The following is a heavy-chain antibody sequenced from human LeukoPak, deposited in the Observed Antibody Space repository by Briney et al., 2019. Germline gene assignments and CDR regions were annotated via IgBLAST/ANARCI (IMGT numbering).Heavy chain of an antibody. D-gene: IGHD3-22*01. V-gene: IGHV4-4*02. J-gene: IGHJ4*02. CDR3: ASTPRYYYDSSGYYPTDY. CDR1: GGPISSSNW. CDR2: IYHSGST. Sequence: SETLSLTCAVSGGPISSSNWWSWVRQPPGKGLVWIGEIYHSGSTIYNPSLKSRHTISVDKSKNQSSLKLSSVTAADPAVYYCASTPRYYYDSSGYYPTDYWGQGTLVTVSS.